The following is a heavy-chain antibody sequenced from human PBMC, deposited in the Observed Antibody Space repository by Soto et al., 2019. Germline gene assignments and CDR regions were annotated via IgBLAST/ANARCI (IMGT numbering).Heavy chain of an antibody. V-gene: IGHV1-69*13. CDR3: ARDGGPYSSSWFRADY. Sequence: SVKVSCKASGGTFSSYAISWVRQAPGQGLEWMGGIIPIFGTANYAQKFQGRVTITADESTSTAYMELSSLRSEDTAVYYCARDGGPYSSSWFRADYWGQGTLVTVSS. J-gene: IGHJ4*02. D-gene: IGHD6-13*01. CDR2: IIPIFGTA. CDR1: GGTFSSYA.